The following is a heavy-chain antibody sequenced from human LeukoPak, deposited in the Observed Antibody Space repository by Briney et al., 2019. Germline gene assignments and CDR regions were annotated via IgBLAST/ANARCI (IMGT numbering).Heavy chain of an antibody. CDR3: ARDRSSGWDDVAFDI. Sequence: ASVKGSCKASGYTFTGYYMHWVRQAPGQGLEWMGWINPDSGGTNYAQKVQGRVTMTRDTSISTAYMELSGLRSDDTAVYYCARDRSSGWDDVAFDIWGQGTMVTVSS. J-gene: IGHJ3*02. V-gene: IGHV1-2*02. CDR2: INPDSGGT. CDR1: GYTFTGYY. D-gene: IGHD6-19*01.